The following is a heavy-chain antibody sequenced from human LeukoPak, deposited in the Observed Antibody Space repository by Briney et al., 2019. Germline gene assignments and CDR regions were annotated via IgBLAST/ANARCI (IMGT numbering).Heavy chain of an antibody. CDR3: ARAKKAVAGFFDY. CDR2: IYYSGSS. V-gene: IGHV4-59*01. D-gene: IGHD6-19*01. Sequence: SETLSLTCIVSGDSISSYYWSWIRQPPGKGLEWIGYIYYSGSSNYNPSLKSRVTISVDTSKNQVSLKLSSVTAADTAVYYCARAKKAVAGFFDYWGQGPLVTVSS. J-gene: IGHJ4*02. CDR1: GDSISSYY.